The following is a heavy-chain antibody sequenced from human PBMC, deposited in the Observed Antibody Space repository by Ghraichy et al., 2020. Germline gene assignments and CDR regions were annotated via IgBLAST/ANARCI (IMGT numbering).Heavy chain of an antibody. CDR3: ARRWVDTAMVPPDAFDI. CDR2: IYPGDSDT. V-gene: IGHV5-51*01. D-gene: IGHD5-18*01. J-gene: IGHJ3*02. Sequence: GESLNISCKGSGYSFTSYWIGWVRQMPGKGLEWMGIIYPGDSDTRYSPSFQGQVTISADKSISTAYLQWSSLKASDTAMYYCARRWVDTAMVPPDAFDIWGQGTMVTVSS. CDR1: GYSFTSYW.